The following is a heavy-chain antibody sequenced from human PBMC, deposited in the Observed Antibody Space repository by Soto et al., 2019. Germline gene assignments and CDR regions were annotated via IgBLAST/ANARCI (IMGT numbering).Heavy chain of an antibody. Sequence: GGSLRLSCAASGFNFRNYAMSWVRQAPGKGPEWVSGISGSDDRTYYGDSVKGRFTTSRDNSKNTLYLQMNSLRVADTAVYFCARGRSSDAFDIWGQGTMVTVSS. CDR1: GFNFRNYA. CDR2: ISGSDDRT. J-gene: IGHJ3*02. CDR3: ARGRSSDAFDI. V-gene: IGHV3-23*01. D-gene: IGHD1-26*01.